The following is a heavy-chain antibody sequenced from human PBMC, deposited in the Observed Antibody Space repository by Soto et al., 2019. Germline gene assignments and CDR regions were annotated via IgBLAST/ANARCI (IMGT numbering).Heavy chain of an antibody. V-gene: IGHV4-59*08. J-gene: IGHJ3*02. CDR1: GGSISSYY. Sequence: SETLSLTCTVSGGSISSYYWSWIRQPPGKGLEWIGYIYYSGSTNYNPSLKSRVTISVDTSKNQFSLKLSSVTAADTAVYYCASYINCSGGSCYSDAFDIWGQGTMVTVSS. CDR3: ASYINCSGGSCYSDAFDI. CDR2: IYYSGST. D-gene: IGHD2-15*01.